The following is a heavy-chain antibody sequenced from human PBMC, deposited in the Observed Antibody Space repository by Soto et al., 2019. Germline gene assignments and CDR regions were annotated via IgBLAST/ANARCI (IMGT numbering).Heavy chain of an antibody. CDR2: IFHSGNT. J-gene: IGHJ4*02. D-gene: IGHD5-18*01. V-gene: IGHV4-4*02. Sequence: QVQLQESGPGLVKPSGTLSLTCDVSGGSISSGNWWSWVRLPPGKGLEWIGEIFHSGNTNDNPSLKSRVTISVDKSKNQLSLKLSSVPAADTAVYYCASHRGDTYGPYDYWGQGTLVTVSS. CDR3: ASHRGDTYGPYDY. CDR1: GGSISSGNW.